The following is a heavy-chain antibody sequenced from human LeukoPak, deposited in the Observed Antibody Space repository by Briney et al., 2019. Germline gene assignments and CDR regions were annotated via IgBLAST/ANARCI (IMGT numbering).Heavy chain of an antibody. D-gene: IGHD4-23*01. J-gene: IGHJ4*02. CDR2: IIPIFGTA. V-gene: IGHV1-69*13. Sequence: GASVKVSCKASGGTFSSYAISWVRQAPGQGLEWMGGIIPIFGTANYAQKFQGRVTITADESTSTAYMELSSLRSEDTAVYYCARHYGGNPDPFDYWGQGTLVTVSS. CDR3: ARHYGGNPDPFDY. CDR1: GGTFSSYA.